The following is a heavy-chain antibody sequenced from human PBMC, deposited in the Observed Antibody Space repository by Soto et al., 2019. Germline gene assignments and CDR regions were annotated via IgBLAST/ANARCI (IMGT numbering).Heavy chain of an antibody. J-gene: IGHJ4*02. D-gene: IGHD2-2*01. CDR3: ATTPRGQPHDY. CDR1: GYTLTELS. Sequence: ASVKVSCKVSGYTLTELSMHWVRQAPGKGLEWMGGFDPEDGETIYAQKFQGRVTVTEDTSTDTAYMELSSLRSEDTAVYYCATTPRGQPHDYWGQGTLVTVS. V-gene: IGHV1-24*01. CDR2: FDPEDGET.